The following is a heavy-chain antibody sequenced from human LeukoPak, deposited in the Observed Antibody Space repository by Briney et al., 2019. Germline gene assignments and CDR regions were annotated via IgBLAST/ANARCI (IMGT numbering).Heavy chain of an antibody. CDR1: GFTFSSNE. D-gene: IGHD3-22*01. J-gene: IGHJ4*02. CDR3: AKGYYYDSSGYSDFDY. V-gene: IGHV3-23*01. Sequence: GGCLRLSCVAAGFTFSSNEMRWVRQPPGKGLEWVSAISGSGGSTYYADSVKGRFTISRDNSKNTLYLQMTRLRAEDTAVYYCAKGYYYDSSGYSDFDYWGQGTLVTVSS. CDR2: ISGSGGST.